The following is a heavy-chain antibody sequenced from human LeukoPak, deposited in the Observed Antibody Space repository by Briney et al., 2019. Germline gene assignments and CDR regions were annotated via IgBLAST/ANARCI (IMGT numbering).Heavy chain of an antibody. V-gene: IGHV4-61*01. D-gene: IGHD6-19*01. Sequence: SETLSLTCTVSGGSVSSGSYYWSWIRQPPGKGLEWIGYIYYSGSTYYNPSLKSRVTISADTSKNQFSLKLSSVTAADTAVYYCARASGWDVYLDYWGQGTLVTVSS. CDR1: GGSVSSGSYY. J-gene: IGHJ4*02. CDR3: ARASGWDVYLDY. CDR2: IYYSGST.